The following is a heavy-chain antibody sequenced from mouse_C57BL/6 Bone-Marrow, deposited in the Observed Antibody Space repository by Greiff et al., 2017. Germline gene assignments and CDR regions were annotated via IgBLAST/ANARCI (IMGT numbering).Heavy chain of an antibody. V-gene: IGHV1-69*01. D-gene: IGHD1-1*01. CDR2: IDPSDSYT. J-gene: IGHJ1*03. Sequence: QVQLQQPGAELVMPGASVKLSCKASGYTFTSYWMHWVKQRPGQGLEWIGEIDPSDSYTNYNQKFKGKSTLTVDKASSTAYMQHSSLTSEDSAVYYCAGLFTAGYFDVWGTGTTVTVSA. CDR1: GYTFTSYW. CDR3: AGLFTAGYFDV.